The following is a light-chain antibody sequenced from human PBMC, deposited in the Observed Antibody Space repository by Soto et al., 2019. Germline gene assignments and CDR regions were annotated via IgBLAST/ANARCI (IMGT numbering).Light chain of an antibody. V-gene: IGKV1-5*03. CDR3: QQYNSS. J-gene: IGKJ2*01. Sequence: DIQMTQSPYTLCAFVGAPVTVTCRASQSVSGRLAWYQQKPGEAPKLLIYKASSLESGVPSRFSGSGSGTEFTLTISSLQPDDFATYYCQQYNSSFGQGTKVDI. CDR2: KAS. CDR1: QSVSGR.